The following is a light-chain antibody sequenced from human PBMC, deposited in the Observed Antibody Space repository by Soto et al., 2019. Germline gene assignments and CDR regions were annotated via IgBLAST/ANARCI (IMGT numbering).Light chain of an antibody. Sequence: EIVMTQSPATLSVSPGERATLSCRASQSVSSYLAWYQQKPGQAPRLLIYDASNRATGIPARFSGSGSGTEFTLTISSLQYEDFAVYYCQQYNNWPRTFGQGTKVDIK. CDR3: QQYNNWPRT. V-gene: IGKV3D-15*01. CDR1: QSVSSY. J-gene: IGKJ1*01. CDR2: DAS.